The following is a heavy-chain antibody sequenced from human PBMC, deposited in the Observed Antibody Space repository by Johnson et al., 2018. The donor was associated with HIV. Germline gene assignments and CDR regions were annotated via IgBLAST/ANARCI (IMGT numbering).Heavy chain of an antibody. D-gene: IGHD3-9*01. CDR2: ISYDGSNK. J-gene: IGHJ3*02. Sequence: QVQLVESGGGVVQPGRSLRLSCAASGFTFSSYGMHWVRQAPGKGLEWVAVISYDGSNKYYADSVKGRFTISRDNSKNTLYLQMNSLRAEDTAVYYCARAAYVHYDILTGPPLEDAFDIWGPGTMVTVSA. CDR1: GFTFSSYG. V-gene: IGHV3-30*19. CDR3: ARAAYVHYDILTGPPLEDAFDI.